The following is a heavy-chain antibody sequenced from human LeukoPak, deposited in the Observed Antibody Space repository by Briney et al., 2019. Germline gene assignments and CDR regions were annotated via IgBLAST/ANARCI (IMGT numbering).Heavy chain of an antibody. Sequence: SETLSLTCTVSGGSIRGYFWTWIRQPPGKGLEWIGYIYYSGSTNYNPSLKSRVTIAVDTSKNQFSLRLNSVTAADTAVYYCAMAYSSSWYYFDYWGQGTLFTVSS. D-gene: IGHD6-13*01. CDR1: GGSIRGYF. V-gene: IGHV4-59*01. CDR3: AMAYSSSWYYFDY. CDR2: IYYSGST. J-gene: IGHJ4*02.